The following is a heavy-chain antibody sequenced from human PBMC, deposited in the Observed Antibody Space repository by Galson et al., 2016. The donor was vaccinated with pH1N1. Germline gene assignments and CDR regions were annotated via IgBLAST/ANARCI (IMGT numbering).Heavy chain of an antibody. CDR1: GGSISSGGYY. CDR2: IFHSGST. Sequence: SETLSLTCTVSGGSISSGGYYWGWVRQPPGKGLEWIGSIFHSGSTYYNPSLKSRVTISVDTSRNQFSLTLSSVTAADTALYYCASSIPVTALDAFDLWGQGTMVTVSS. D-gene: IGHD2-21*02. V-gene: IGHV4-39*07. J-gene: IGHJ3*01. CDR3: ASSIPVTALDAFDL.